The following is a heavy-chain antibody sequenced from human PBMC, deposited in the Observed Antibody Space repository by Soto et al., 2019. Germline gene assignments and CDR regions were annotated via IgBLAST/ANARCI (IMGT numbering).Heavy chain of an antibody. Sequence: GGSLRLSCAASGFTFSSYAMSWVRQAPGKGLEWVSAISGSGGSTYYADSVKGRFTISRDNSKNTLYLQMNSLRAEDTAVYYCAKGVMGDCWSGYYPNGFDPWGQGTLVTVSS. CDR3: AKGVMGDCWSGYYPNGFDP. V-gene: IGHV3-23*01. CDR2: ISGSGGST. J-gene: IGHJ5*02. CDR1: GFTFSSYA. D-gene: IGHD3-3*01.